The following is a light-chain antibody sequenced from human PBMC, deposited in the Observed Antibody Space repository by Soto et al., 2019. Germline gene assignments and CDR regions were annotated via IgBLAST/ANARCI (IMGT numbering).Light chain of an antibody. CDR3: QQRSNWLWT. J-gene: IGKJ1*01. V-gene: IGKV3-11*01. Sequence: EIVLTQSPATLSLSPGERATLSCRASQSVSSYLAWYQQKPGHAPRLLIYDASNRATGIPARFSGSGSGTDFTLNISSLEPADFAVYYCQQRSNWLWTFGQGTKVEIK. CDR1: QSVSSY. CDR2: DAS.